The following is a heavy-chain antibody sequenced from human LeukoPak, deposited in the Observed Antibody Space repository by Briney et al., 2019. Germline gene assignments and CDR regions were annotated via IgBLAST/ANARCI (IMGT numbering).Heavy chain of an antibody. Sequence: SETLSLTCAVYGGSFSGYYWSWIRQPPGKGQEWIGGINHSGSTNYNPSLKSRVSISVDTSKHQFSVKLSSVTAADTAVYYCAKLYGGSSSWYFDSWGQSTLVTVSS. J-gene: IGHJ4*02. CDR1: GGSFSGYY. V-gene: IGHV4-34*01. D-gene: IGHD6-13*01. CDR2: INHSGST. CDR3: AKLYGGSSSWYFDS.